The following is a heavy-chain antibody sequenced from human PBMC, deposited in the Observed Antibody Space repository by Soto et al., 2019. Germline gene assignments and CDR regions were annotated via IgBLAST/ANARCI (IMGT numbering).Heavy chain of an antibody. V-gene: IGHV4-59*12. CDR3: ARSLPTMVRGVIIFANSYYYYYMDV. D-gene: IGHD3-10*01. J-gene: IGHJ6*03. CDR1: GGSISSYY. Sequence: PSETLSLTCTVSGGSISSYYWSWIRQPPGKGLEWIGYIYYSGSTNYNPSLKSRVTISVDTSKNQFSLKLSSVTAEDTAVYYCARSLPTMVRGVIIFANSYYYYYMDVWGKGTTVTVSS. CDR2: IYYSGST.